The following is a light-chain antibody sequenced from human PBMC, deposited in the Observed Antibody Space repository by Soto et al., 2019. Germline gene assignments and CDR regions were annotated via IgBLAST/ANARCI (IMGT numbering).Light chain of an antibody. J-gene: IGKJ1*01. Sequence: DIQMTQSPSSLSASVGDRVIITCRASQSISSYFNWYQQKPGKAPKLLIYAASSLQSGVPGRFSGSGSGTYFTLTISSLQPEDFASFYCQQSYSTPPTLGQGTRVEIK. CDR3: QQSYSTPPT. CDR2: AAS. V-gene: IGKV1-39*01. CDR1: QSISSY.